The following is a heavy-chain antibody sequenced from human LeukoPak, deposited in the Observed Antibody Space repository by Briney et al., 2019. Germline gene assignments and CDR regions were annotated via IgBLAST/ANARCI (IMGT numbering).Heavy chain of an antibody. V-gene: IGHV1-8*01. CDR3: AREVSGDFALDS. Sequence: GASLKVSCKASGYTFTTNDINWVRQAAGQGLEWMGWMNPNSGHTDYAPKFQGRITMTRNTSINTAYMELSSLTSEDTAVYLCAREVSGDFALDSWGQGTLVTVSS. CDR1: GYTFTTND. J-gene: IGHJ4*02. CDR2: MNPNSGHT.